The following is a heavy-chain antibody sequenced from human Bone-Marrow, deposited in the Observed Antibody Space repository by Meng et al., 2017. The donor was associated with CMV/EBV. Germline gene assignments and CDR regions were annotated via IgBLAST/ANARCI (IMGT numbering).Heavy chain of an antibody. CDR1: GGSFSGYY. V-gene: IGHV4-34*01. D-gene: IGHD2-2*01. CDR2: INHSGST. J-gene: IGHJ5*02. Sequence: GGSFSGYYWSWIRQPPGKGLEWIGEINHSGSTNYNPSLKSRVTISVDTSKNQFSLKLSSVTAADTAVYYCARGGYCSTSCYYNWFDPWGQGTLVTVSS. CDR3: ARGGYCSTSCYYNWFDP.